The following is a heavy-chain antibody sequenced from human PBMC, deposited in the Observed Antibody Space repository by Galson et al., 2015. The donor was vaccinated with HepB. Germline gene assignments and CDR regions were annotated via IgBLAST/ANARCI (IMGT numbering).Heavy chain of an antibody. CDR1: GDSVSSNSAA. CDR3: AGTLTYYYGSGSYYIFDY. Sequence: CAISGDSVSSNSAAWNWIRQSPSRGLEWLGRTYYRSKWYNDYAVSVKSRITINPDTSKNQFSLQLNSVTPDDTAVYYCAGTLTYYYGSGSYYIFDYWGQGTLVTVSS. V-gene: IGHV6-1*01. CDR2: TYYRSKWYN. J-gene: IGHJ4*02. D-gene: IGHD3-10*01.